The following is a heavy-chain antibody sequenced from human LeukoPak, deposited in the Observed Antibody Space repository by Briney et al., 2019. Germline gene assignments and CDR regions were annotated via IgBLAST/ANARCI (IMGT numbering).Heavy chain of an antibody. V-gene: IGHV1-18*01. J-gene: IGHJ4*02. D-gene: IGHD2-15*01. CDR2: ISAYNGNT. CDR3: AREWWAWPRRPTMYYFDY. Sequence: ASVKVSCKASGYTFTSYGISWVRQAPGQGLEWMGWISAYNGNTNYAQKLQGRVTMTTDTSTSTAYMELRSLRSDDTAVYYCAREWWAWPRRPTMYYFDYWGQGTLVTVSS. CDR1: GYTFTSYG.